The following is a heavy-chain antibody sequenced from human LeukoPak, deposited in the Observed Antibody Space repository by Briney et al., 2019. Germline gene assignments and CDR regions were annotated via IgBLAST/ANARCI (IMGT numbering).Heavy chain of an antibody. CDR1: GFTFDDYA. J-gene: IGHJ4*02. CDR3: AKDIGWELGSYFDY. CDR2: ISWNSGSI. Sequence: GGSLRLSCAASGFTFDDYAMHWVRQAPGKGLEWVSGISWNSGSIGYADSVKGRFTISRDNAKNSLYLQMNSLRAEDMALYYCAKDIGWELGSYFDYWGQGTLVTVSS. D-gene: IGHD1-26*01. V-gene: IGHV3-9*03.